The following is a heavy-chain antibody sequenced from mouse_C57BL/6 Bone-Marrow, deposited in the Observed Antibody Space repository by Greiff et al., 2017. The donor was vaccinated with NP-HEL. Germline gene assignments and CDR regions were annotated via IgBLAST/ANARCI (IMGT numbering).Heavy chain of an antibody. CDR2: IHPNSGST. J-gene: IGHJ4*01. Sequence: QVQLKQPGAELVKPGASVKLSCKASGYTFTSYWMHWVKQRPGQGLEWIGMIHPNSGSTNYNEKFKSKATLTVDKSSTTAYMQLSSRTSEDSAVYYCARGYAMDYWGQGTSVTVSS. CDR3: ARGYAMDY. CDR1: GYTFTSYW. V-gene: IGHV1-64*01.